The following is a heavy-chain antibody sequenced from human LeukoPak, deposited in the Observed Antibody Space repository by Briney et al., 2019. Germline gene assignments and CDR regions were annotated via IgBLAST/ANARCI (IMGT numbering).Heavy chain of an antibody. V-gene: IGHV3-23*01. CDR3: ARDLHYYVPMDV. J-gene: IGHJ6*02. CDR1: GFTFSAYA. CDR2: IGSDNKP. D-gene: IGHD3-10*02. Sequence: QTGGSLRLSWEASGFTFSAYAMTWVRQAPGQGLEWVSSIGSDNKPHYSESVKGRFAISRDNSKSMLFLQLNSLRAEDTAIYYCARDLHYYVPMDVWGQGTTVTVSS.